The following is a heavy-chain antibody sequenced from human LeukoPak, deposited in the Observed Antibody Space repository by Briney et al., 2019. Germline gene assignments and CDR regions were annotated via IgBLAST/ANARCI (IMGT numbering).Heavy chain of an antibody. V-gene: IGHV4-30-4*01. CDR1: GGSISTYY. J-gene: IGHJ4*02. D-gene: IGHD4-17*01. Sequence: SETLSLTCTVSGGSISTYYWSWIRQPPGKGLEWIGYIYYSGSTYYNPSLKSRVTISVDTSKYQFSLKLSSVTAADTAVYYCATDYGDYSPFDYWGQGTLVTVSS. CDR2: IYYSGST. CDR3: ATDYGDYSPFDY.